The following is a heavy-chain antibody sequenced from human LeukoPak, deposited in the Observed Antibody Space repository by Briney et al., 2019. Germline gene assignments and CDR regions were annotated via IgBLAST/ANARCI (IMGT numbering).Heavy chain of an antibody. V-gene: IGHV3-21*01. Sequence: PGGSLRLSCAASGFTFSSYSMNWVRQAPEKGLEWVSSISSSSSYIYYADSVKGRFTISRDNAKNSLYLQMNSLRAEDTAVYYCARGGRSSSSWYGYWGQGTLVTVSS. D-gene: IGHD6-13*01. CDR3: ARGGRSSSSWYGY. CDR2: ISSSSSYI. CDR1: GFTFSSYS. J-gene: IGHJ4*02.